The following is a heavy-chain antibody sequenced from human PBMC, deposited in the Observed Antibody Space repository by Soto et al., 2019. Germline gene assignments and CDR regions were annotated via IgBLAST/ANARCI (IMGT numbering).Heavy chain of an antibody. D-gene: IGHD3-16*01. CDR2: MDPITGGT. V-gene: IGHV1-2*02. CDR1: GYNLGAYY. J-gene: IGHJ3*01. CDR3: ARGLAVIMGAFDL. Sequence: QVPLEQSGAEVKQPGASVKVSCKASGYNLGAYYTYWVRQAPGRGLEWVGLMDPITGGTDYEERLRDRVTMTRDTSINTAYMELKSLTSGESAVYYCARGLAVIMGAFDLWGQGTLITVSS.